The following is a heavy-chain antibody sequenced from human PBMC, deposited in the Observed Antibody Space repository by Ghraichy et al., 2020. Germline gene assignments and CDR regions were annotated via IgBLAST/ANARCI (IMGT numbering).Heavy chain of an antibody. Sequence: GGSLRLSCVGSGFTFDDYNMNWVRQSPGKGLEWVAYISSSSRTRFSADSVKGRFTVSRDNAKNSLYLQMKSLRDEDTAVYYCARATTVVRFYYYAGLDVWGQGTTVTVAS. V-gene: IGHV3-48*02. J-gene: IGHJ6*02. D-gene: IGHD4-23*01. CDR3: ARATTVVRFYYYAGLDV. CDR1: GFTFDDYN. CDR2: ISSSSRTR.